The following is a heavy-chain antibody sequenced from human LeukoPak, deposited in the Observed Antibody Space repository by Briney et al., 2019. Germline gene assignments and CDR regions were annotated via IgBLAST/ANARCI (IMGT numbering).Heavy chain of an antibody. CDR2: IIPIFGTA. D-gene: IGHD6-19*01. CDR3: ARGADMAVAGHDAFDI. J-gene: IGHJ3*02. CDR1: GGTFSSYA. Sequence: VASVKVSCKASGGTFSSYAISWVRQAPGQGLEWMGGIIPIFGTANYAQKFQGRVTITADESTSTAYMELSSLRSEDTAVYYCARGADMAVAGHDAFDIWGQGTMVTVSS. V-gene: IGHV1-69*13.